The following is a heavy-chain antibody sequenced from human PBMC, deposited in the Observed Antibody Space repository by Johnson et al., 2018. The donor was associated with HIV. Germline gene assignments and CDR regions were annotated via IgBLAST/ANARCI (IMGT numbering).Heavy chain of an antibody. Sequence: MQLVESGGGVVQPGGSLRLSCAASGFTFSTYAMSWVRQAPGKGLEWVSGISGSGDSTYYADSVKGRFTISRDNSKNTLYLQMNSLRAEDTAVYYCARDGTETGPDDAFDIWGQGTMVTVSS. CDR1: GFTFSTYA. D-gene: IGHD1-1*01. CDR2: ISGSGDST. CDR3: ARDGTETGPDDAFDI. J-gene: IGHJ3*02. V-gene: IGHV3-23*04.